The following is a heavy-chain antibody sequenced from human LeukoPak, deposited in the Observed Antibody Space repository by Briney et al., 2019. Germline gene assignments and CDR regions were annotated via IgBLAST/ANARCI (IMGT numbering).Heavy chain of an antibody. Sequence: GGSLRLSCAASGFTFSTYEMNWVRQAPGKGLEWVSYISSSGSSIYYADSVKGRFTISRDNAKNSLYLQMNSLRAEDTAVYYCARHFCSSTSCSNWGQGTLVTVSS. CDR2: ISSSGSSI. V-gene: IGHV3-48*03. D-gene: IGHD2-2*01. CDR3: ARHFCSSTSCSN. CDR1: GFTFSTYE. J-gene: IGHJ4*02.